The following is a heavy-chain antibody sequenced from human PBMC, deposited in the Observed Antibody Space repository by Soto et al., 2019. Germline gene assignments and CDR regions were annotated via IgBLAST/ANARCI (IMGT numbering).Heavy chain of an antibody. CDR1: GDSVTSGSHY. Sequence: PSETLSLTCRVSGDSVTSGSHYWSWLRQPPGKGLEYIGYIFYSENTSYHPSLKSRVTISLDTSKNQFSLNLSSVTAADTALYYCATVPVTVASKCDYNSYGVSIWGRGTTVTVYS. V-gene: IGHV4-61*01. D-gene: IGHD4-17*01. CDR2: IFYSENT. CDR3: ATVPVTVASKCDYNSYGVSI. J-gene: IGHJ6*02.